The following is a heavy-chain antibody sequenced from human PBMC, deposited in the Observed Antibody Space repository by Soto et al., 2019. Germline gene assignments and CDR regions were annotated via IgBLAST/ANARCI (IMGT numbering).Heavy chain of an antibody. CDR1: GFTFNNAW. J-gene: IGHJ4*02. CDR3: TTGWNRMSGIDY. CDR2: IKSKSDGGTT. V-gene: IGHV3-15*07. D-gene: IGHD3-3*01. Sequence: EVQLVESGGGLVKPGGSLRLSCAASGFTFNNAWMNWVRQAPGKGLEWVGRIKSKSDGGTTDYAAPVKGRFTISRDDSKPPLYLQMNSLKTEDTAVYYCTTGWNRMSGIDYWGQGTLVTVSS.